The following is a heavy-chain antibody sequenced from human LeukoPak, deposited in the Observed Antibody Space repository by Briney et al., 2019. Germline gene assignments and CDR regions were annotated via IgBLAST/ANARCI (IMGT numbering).Heavy chain of an antibody. CDR1: GFTFSSYG. J-gene: IGHJ6*02. CDR3: ARGSYSSSWYVFYYYYGMDV. Sequence: PGRSLRLSCAASGFTFSSYGMPWVRQAPGKGLEWVAVIWYDGSNKYYADSVKGRFTISRDNSKNTLYLQMNSLRAEDTAVYYCARGSYSSSWYVFYYYYGMDVWGQGTTVTVSS. V-gene: IGHV3-33*01. CDR2: IWYDGSNK. D-gene: IGHD6-13*01.